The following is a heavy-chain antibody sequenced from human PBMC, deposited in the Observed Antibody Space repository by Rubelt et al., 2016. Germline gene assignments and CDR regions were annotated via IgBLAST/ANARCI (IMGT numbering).Heavy chain of an antibody. CDR3: ARGRMRQPFDP. CDR1: GGSFSGYY. CDR2: INHSGST. Sequence: QVQLQQWGAGPLKPSETLSLTCAVYGGSFSGYYWSWIRQPPGKGLEWIGEINHSGSTNYNPFLKGRFSIAVATSKNQFALKLSSVTAADTAWYYCARGRMRQPFDPWGQGTLVTVSS. D-gene: IGHD1-14*01. V-gene: IGHV4-34*01. J-gene: IGHJ5*02.